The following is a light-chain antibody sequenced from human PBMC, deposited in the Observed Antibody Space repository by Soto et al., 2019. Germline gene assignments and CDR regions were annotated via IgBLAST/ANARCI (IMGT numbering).Light chain of an antibody. CDR3: GAWDSSLSAGV. J-gene: IGLJ1*01. CDR1: SSNIGF. Sequence: QPVLTQPPSVSAAPGQRVTISCSGSSSNIGFVSWYQQVPGTAPKLLIYDNSNRPLEIPDRFSGSKSGTSATLDITDLQTGDEADYYCGAWDSSLSAGVFGTGTKVTVL. CDR2: DNS. V-gene: IGLV1-51*01.